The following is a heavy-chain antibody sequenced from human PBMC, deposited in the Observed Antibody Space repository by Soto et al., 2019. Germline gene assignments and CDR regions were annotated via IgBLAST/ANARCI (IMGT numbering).Heavy chain of an antibody. Sequence: PGGSLRLSCAASGFTVSSNYMSWVRQAPGKGLEWVSVIYSGGSTYYADSVKGRLTISRDNSKNTLYLQMNSLRAEDTAVYYCASSIAAAGALTTYFDYWGQGTLVTVSS. J-gene: IGHJ4*02. CDR1: GFTVSSNY. CDR2: IYSGGST. V-gene: IGHV3-53*01. CDR3: ASSIAAAGALTTYFDY. D-gene: IGHD6-13*01.